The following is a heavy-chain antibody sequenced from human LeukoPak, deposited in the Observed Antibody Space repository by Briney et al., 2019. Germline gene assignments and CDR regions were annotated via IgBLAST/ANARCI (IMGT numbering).Heavy chain of an antibody. CDR1: GFTFSSYW. CDR2: IKQDGSEK. V-gene: IGHV3-7*01. J-gene: IGHJ4*02. CDR3: ARGLAAGNVLGY. D-gene: IGHD6-19*01. Sequence: GGSLRLSCAASGFTFSSYWMSWVRQAPGEGLEWVANIKQDGSEKYYVDSVKGRFTISRDNAKNSLFLQMNSLRAEDTAMYYCARGLAAGNVLGYWGQGTLVTVSS.